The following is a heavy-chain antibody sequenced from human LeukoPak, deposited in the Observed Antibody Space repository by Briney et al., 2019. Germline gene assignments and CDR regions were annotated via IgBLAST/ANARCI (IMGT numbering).Heavy chain of an antibody. CDR3: ARDAIPVAFLESEYNWFDP. J-gene: IGHJ5*02. V-gene: IGHV1-69*04. D-gene: IGHD2-2*01. CDR1: GGTFSSYG. CDR2: VIPTLGIV. Sequence: SVKVSCKASGGTFSSYGISWVRQAPGQGLEWMGRVIPTLGIVNYAQKFQGRVTINADTSTSTAYMELSSLRSEDTAVYYCARDAIPVAFLESEYNWFDPWGQGTLATVSS.